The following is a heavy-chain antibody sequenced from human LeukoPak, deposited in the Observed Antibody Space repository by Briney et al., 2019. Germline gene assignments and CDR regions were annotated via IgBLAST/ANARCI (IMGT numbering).Heavy chain of an antibody. Sequence: SETLSLTCTVSGYSISSGYYWGWIRQPPGKGLEWIGSVFYSGNTYHNPSLKSRVTISVDTSKNQFSLKLTSVIAADTAVYYCARQKGMAAFDYWGQGTLVTVSP. CDR1: GYSISSGYY. J-gene: IGHJ4*02. D-gene: IGHD5-24*01. CDR3: ARQKGMAAFDY. CDR2: VFYSGNT. V-gene: IGHV4-38-2*02.